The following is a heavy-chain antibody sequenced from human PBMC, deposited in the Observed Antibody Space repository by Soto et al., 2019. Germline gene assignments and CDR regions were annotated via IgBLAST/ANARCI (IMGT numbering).Heavy chain of an antibody. J-gene: IGHJ3*02. CDR1: GGTFSSYA. CDR2: IIPIFGTA. V-gene: IGHV1-69*06. D-gene: IGHD3-22*01. Sequence: QVQLVQSGAEVKKPGSSVKVSCKASGGTFSSYAISWVRQAPGQGLEWMGGIIPIFGTANYAQKFQGRVTITADKSTSTAYMELSSLRSEDTAVYYCASCVYSYDNGAFDIWGQGTMVTVSS. CDR3: ASCVYSYDNGAFDI.